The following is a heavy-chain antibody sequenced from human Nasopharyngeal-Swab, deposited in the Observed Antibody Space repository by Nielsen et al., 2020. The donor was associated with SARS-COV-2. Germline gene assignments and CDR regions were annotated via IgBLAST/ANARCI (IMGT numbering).Heavy chain of an antibody. CDR1: VGSFISGGYF. CDR2: IHYTGNT. V-gene: IGHV4-31*03. J-gene: IGHJ3*01. D-gene: IGHD3-16*02. CDR3: AREVIEQAVSDAFDF. Sequence: LSVICTLFVGSFISGGYFWSWLRPHPGNGLEWIGYIHYTGNTYYNPSLESRLTISLDTSQNQFSLRLSSVTAADTAVYYCAREVIEQAVSDAFDFWGQGTMVTVSS.